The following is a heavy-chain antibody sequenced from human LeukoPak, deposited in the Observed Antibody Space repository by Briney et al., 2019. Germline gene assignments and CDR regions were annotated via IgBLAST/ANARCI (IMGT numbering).Heavy chain of an antibody. D-gene: IGHD2-15*01. CDR3: ARVLGYCSAGSCYPEY. V-gene: IGHV3-11*05. J-gene: IGHJ4*02. Sequence: AGGSLRLSCAASGFTFSDYYMSWIRQAPGKGLEWISHISSSGRNTHYADSVNGRFTISRDNAKNSLYLQMNSLRAEDTAVYYCARVLGYCSAGSCYPEYWGQGTRVTVSS. CDR1: GFTFSDYY. CDR2: ISSSGRNT.